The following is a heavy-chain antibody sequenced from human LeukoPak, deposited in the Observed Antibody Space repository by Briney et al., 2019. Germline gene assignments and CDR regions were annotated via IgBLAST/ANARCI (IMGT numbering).Heavy chain of an antibody. Sequence: ASVKVSFKASGYTFTCYGISWVRQAPGQGLEWMGWISAYNGNTNYAQKLQGRVTMTTDTSTSTAYMELRSLRSDDTAVYYCARYACRHYYGSGNYCNLYDYGMEVWGQGTTATVSS. CDR2: ISAYNGNT. CDR3: ARYACRHYYGSGNYCNLYDYGMEV. D-gene: IGHD3-10*01. J-gene: IGHJ6*02. CDR1: GYTFTCYG. V-gene: IGHV1-18*01.